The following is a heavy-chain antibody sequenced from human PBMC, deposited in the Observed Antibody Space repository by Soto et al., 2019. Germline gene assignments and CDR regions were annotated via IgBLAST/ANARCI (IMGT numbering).Heavy chain of an antibody. D-gene: IGHD6-13*01. CDR3: AKDLKSSIAAAGMVGAFDI. CDR1: GFTFDDYA. V-gene: IGHV3-9*01. Sequence: GGSLRLSCAASGFTFDDYAMHWVRQAPGKGLEWVSGISWNSGSIGYADSVKGRFTISRDNAKNSLYLQMNSLRAEDTALYYCAKDLKSSIAAAGMVGAFDIWGQGTMVTVSS. J-gene: IGHJ3*02. CDR2: ISWNSGSI.